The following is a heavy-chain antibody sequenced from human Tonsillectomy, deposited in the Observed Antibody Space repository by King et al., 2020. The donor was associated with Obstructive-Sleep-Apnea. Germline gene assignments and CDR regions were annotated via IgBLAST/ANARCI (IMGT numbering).Heavy chain of an antibody. CDR1: GFTFSSYW. V-gene: IGHV3-74*01. D-gene: IGHD3-9*01. J-gene: IGHJ4*02. Sequence: VQLVESGGGLVQPGGSLRLSCAASGFTFSSYWMHWVRQAPGKGLVWVSRINSDGSSTSYADSVKGRFTISRDNAKNTLYLQMNSLRAEDTAVYYCARDRDYDILTGYYLWPHFDYWGQGTLVTVSS. CDR2: INSDGSST. CDR3: ARDRDYDILTGYYLWPHFDY.